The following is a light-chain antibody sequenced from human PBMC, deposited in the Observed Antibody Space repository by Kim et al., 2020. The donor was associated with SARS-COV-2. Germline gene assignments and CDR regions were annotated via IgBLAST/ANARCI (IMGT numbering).Light chain of an antibody. CDR3: MQGTHWPFT. Sequence: PASIPCCSCLRLVFSDGHFYSLWFHQVPGQSPRGLIFKFSKRDLVVPDSFSGRGSGSDITLQISGVEAEDVGFYYCMQGTHWPFTFGPGTKVDIK. J-gene: IGKJ3*01. CDR2: KFS. V-gene: IGKV2-30*01. CDR1: LRLVFSDGHFY.